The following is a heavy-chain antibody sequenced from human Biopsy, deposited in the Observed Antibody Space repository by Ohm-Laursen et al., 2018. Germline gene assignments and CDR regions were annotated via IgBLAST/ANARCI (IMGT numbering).Heavy chain of an antibody. D-gene: IGHD5-24*01. Sequence: ASVKASCKASGNTFATYHIHWVRPAPGQGLEWMGVISPSGATTSFSQKFQGRITMTRDTSTGTVSMDLNSLGSEDTAVYYCARAGVGSDGTDSYYYGMDVWGPGTTVTVSS. J-gene: IGHJ6*02. V-gene: IGHV1-46*01. CDR1: GNTFATYH. CDR3: ARAGVGSDGTDSYYYGMDV. CDR2: ISPSGATT.